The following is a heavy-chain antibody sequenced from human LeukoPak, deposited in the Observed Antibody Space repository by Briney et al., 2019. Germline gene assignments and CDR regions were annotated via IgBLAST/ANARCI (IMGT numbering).Heavy chain of an antibody. CDR2: ISRGDDD. J-gene: IGHJ3*02. D-gene: IGHD1-26*01. V-gene: IGHV2-5*02. CDR1: GFSLASRRVG. Sequence: SGPTLVKPTQTLTLTFTISGFSLASRRVGVGWVRQSPGKALEWLALISRGDDDRYSPSLKTRLTITKDTSKNQVVLTISNMDPVDTARYYCAHGSGAFDIWGQGTMVTVSS. CDR3: AHGSGAFDI.